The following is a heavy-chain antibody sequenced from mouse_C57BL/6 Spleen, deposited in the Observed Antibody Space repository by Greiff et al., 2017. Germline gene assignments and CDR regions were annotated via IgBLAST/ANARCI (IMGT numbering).Heavy chain of an antibody. V-gene: IGHV1-9*01. CDR3: AREGKITVVADAMDY. D-gene: IGHD1-1*01. Sequence: VQLQQSGAELMKPGASVKLSCKATGYTFTGYWIEWVKQRPGHGLEWIGELLPGSGSTNYNEKFKGKATFTADTSSTTAYMQLSSLTTEDSAIYYCAREGKITVVADAMDYWGKGTSVTVSS. CDR1: GYTFTGYW. J-gene: IGHJ4*01. CDR2: LLPGSGST.